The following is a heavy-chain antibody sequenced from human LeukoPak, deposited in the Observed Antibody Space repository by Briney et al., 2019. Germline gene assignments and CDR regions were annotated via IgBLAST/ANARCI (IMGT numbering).Heavy chain of an antibody. D-gene: IGHD3-22*01. J-gene: IGHJ3*02. CDR3: ARDSHKFDSSGYYPDAFDI. V-gene: IGHV3-48*03. CDR2: ITGSGSII. CDR1: GFTFSSFE. Sequence: PGGSLRLSCAASGFTFSSFEMNWVRQAPGKGLEWVSYITGSGSIIYYTDSVKGRFTVSRDNAKSSLYLLMNSLRAEDTAVYYCARDSHKFDSSGYYPDAFDIWGQGTMVTVSS.